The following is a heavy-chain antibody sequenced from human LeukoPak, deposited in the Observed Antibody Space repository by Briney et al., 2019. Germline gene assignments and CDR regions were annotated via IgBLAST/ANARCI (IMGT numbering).Heavy chain of an antibody. CDR1: GYTFTGYY. CDR2: TNPNSGGT. V-gene: IGHV1-2*06. CDR3: ARDLYSSSWYGYSY. D-gene: IGHD6-13*01. Sequence: GASVKVSCKASGYTFTGYYMHWVRQAPGQGLEWMGRTNPNSGGTNYAQKFQGRVTMTRDTSISTAYMELSRLRSDDTAVYYCARDLYSSSWYGYSYWGQGTLATVSS. J-gene: IGHJ4*02.